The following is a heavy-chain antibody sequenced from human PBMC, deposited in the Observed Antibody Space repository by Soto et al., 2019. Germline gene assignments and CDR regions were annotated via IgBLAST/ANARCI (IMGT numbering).Heavy chain of an antibody. CDR2: INSDGSST. CDR1: GFTFSSYW. V-gene: IGHV3-74*01. D-gene: IGHD6-19*01. Sequence: VQLVESGGGLVQPGGSLRLSCAASGFTFSSYWMHWVRQAPGKGLVWVSRINSDGSSTSYADSVKGRFTISRDNAKNTLYLQMNSLRAEDTAVYYCASEDPIAVWFDPWGQGTLVTVSS. CDR3: ASEDPIAVWFDP. J-gene: IGHJ5*02.